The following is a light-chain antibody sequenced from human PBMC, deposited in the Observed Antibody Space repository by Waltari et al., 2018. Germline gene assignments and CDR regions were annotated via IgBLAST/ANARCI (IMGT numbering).Light chain of an antibody. CDR3: SSYTSSSTLA. V-gene: IGLV2-14*03. Sequence: QSALTQPASVSGSPGQSITISCTGTSGYVGGYKYVSWYQQHPGKAPKLMIYDVTNRPSWVLNPFSGSKSGNTASLTNFGLQAEDEADYYCSSYTSSSTLAFGGGTKLTVL. J-gene: IGLJ2*01. CDR2: DVT. CDR1: SGYVGGYKY.